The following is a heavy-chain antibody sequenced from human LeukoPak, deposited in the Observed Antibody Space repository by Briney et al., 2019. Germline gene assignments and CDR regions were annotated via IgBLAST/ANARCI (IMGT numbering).Heavy chain of an antibody. CDR3: ARDGLYSSGWYEGDAFDI. V-gene: IGHV3-21*01. CDR2: ISSSSSYI. CDR1: GFTFSSYS. D-gene: IGHD6-19*01. J-gene: IGHJ3*02. Sequence: PGGSLRLSCAASGFTFSSYSMNWVRQAPGKGLEWVSSISSSSSYIYYADSVKGRFTISRDNAKNSLYLQMNSLRAEDTAVYYCARDGLYSSGWYEGDAFDIWGQGTMVTASS.